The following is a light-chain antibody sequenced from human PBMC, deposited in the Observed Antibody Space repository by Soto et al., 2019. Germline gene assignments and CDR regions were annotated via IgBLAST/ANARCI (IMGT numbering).Light chain of an antibody. CDR2: NAF. V-gene: IGKV3-20*01. CDR3: HQYGLSPPYT. Sequence: EIVLTQSPGTLSLSPGERATLSCRASQSVSSSYLAWYQQKPGQAPRLLIYNAFNRATGIPDRFSGSGSGTDFTLTISRLEPEDFAVYYCHQYGLSPPYTFGPGTKVDIK. CDR1: QSVSSSY. J-gene: IGKJ3*01.